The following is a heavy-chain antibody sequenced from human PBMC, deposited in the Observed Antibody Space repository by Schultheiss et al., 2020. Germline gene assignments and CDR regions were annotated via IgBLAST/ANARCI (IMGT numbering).Heavy chain of an antibody. CDR2: IYYSEST. CDR1: GGSTSSYY. D-gene: IGHD3-22*01. V-gene: IGHV4-59*01. J-gene: IGHJ5*02. Sequence: LSLTCTVSGGSTSSYYWSWIRQPPGKGLEWIGYIYYSESTNYNPSLKSRVTISVDTSKNQFSLRLYSVTAADTAVYYCARDLASYYDSNNSGGRFDPWGQGTLVTVYS. CDR3: ARDLASYYDSNNSGGRFDP.